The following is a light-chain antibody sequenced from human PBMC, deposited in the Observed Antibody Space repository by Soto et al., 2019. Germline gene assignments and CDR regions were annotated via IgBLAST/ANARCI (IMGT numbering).Light chain of an antibody. CDR1: SSDIGAYNY. CDR2: EVS. CDR3: TSYTTSSTLSYV. V-gene: IGLV2-14*01. Sequence: QSALTQPASVSGSPGQSITISCTGTSSDIGAYNYVSWYQQHPGRAPKLMVYEVSDRPSGVSNRFSGSKSGNSASLTISGLQAEDEDDYYCTSYTTSSTLSYVFGTGTKVTVL. J-gene: IGLJ1*01.